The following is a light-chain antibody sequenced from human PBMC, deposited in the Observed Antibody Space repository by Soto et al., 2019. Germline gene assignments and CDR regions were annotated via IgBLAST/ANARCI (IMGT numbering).Light chain of an antibody. CDR2: DAS. Sequence: AIPLTQSPSSLSASVGDRVTITCRASQGISSALAWYQQKPGKAPKLLMYDASSLESGVPSRFSGSGSGTDFTLTLSSLQPEDFATYYCQQFNTFWTFGQGTKVEIK. CDR1: QGISSA. CDR3: QQFNTFWT. V-gene: IGKV1-13*02. J-gene: IGKJ1*01.